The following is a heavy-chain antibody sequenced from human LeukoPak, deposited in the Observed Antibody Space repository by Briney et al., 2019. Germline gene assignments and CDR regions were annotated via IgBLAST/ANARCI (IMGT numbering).Heavy chain of an antibody. D-gene: IGHD3-22*01. Sequence: GASVKVSCKASGYTFTRYDINWVRQAGQGLEWMGWMNPNTADTAYAQKFQGRVTITRNTSISTAYMELSSLRSEDTAVYYCAREDYYDSGSNDYWGQGTLVTVSS. V-gene: IGHV1-8*03. CDR2: MNPNTADT. CDR1: GYTFTRYD. J-gene: IGHJ4*02. CDR3: AREDYYDSGSNDY.